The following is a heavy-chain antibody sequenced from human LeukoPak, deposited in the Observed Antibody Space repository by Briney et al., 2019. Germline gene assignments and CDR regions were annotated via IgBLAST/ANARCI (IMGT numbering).Heavy chain of an antibody. V-gene: IGHV3-7*01. J-gene: IGHJ4*02. Sequence: GGYLRLSCAASGCTFSSYWTSWVRQAPGKGLEWVANIKQDGSEKYYVDAVKGRFTISRDNAKNSLYLQMNSLRAEDTAVYYCARDSDGSGWHGGFDYWGQGTLVTVSS. CDR2: IKQDGSEK. D-gene: IGHD6-19*01. CDR3: ARDSDGSGWHGGFDY. CDR1: GCTFSSYW.